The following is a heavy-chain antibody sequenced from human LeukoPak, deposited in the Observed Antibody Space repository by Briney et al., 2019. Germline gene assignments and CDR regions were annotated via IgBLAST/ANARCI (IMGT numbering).Heavy chain of an antibody. CDR2: INPNSGGT. CDR3: ARDRTRTGYSSGWYHDY. V-gene: IGHV1-2*02. J-gene: IGHJ4*02. D-gene: IGHD6-19*01. Sequence: ASVKVSCKASGYTFTGYYMHWVRQAPGQGREWMGWINPNSGGTNYARKFQGRVTMTRDTSISTAYMELSRLRSDDTAVYYCARDRTRTGYSSGWYHDYWGQGTLVTVSS. CDR1: GYTFTGYY.